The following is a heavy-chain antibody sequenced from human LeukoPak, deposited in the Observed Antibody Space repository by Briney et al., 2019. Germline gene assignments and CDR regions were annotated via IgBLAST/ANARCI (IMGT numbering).Heavy chain of an antibody. CDR3: AKTRSGTYYGDSFDV. J-gene: IGHJ3*01. D-gene: IGHD1-26*01. Sequence: SETLSLTCAVSGDAFTRSDWRAWIRQPPGKGLELPGDIYYSGRIYHNPSLQTRVIMSVDSSKNQFSLRLASVTAVDTAVYYCAKTRSGTYYGDSFDVWGQGILVTVSS. CDR1: GDAFTRSDW. CDR2: IYYSGRI. V-gene: IGHV4-28*05.